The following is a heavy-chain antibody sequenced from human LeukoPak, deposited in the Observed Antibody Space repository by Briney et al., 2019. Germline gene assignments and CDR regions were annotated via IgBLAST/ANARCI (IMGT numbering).Heavy chain of an antibody. CDR2: INAYNGNT. D-gene: IGHD6-19*01. CDR3: ARGNIAVAGSHFDY. Sequence: GASVKVSCKASGYTFTSYGISWARQAPGQGLEWMGWINAYNGNTNYAQKLQGRVTMTTDTSTSTAYMELRSLRSDDTAVYYCARGNIAVAGSHFDYWGQGTLVTVSS. J-gene: IGHJ4*02. CDR1: GYTFTSYG. V-gene: IGHV1-18*01.